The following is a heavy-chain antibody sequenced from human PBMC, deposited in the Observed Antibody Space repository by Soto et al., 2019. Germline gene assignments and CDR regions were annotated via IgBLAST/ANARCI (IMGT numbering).Heavy chain of an antibody. CDR2: INPNSGDT. CDR1: GYTFTGYY. D-gene: IGHD4-4*01. Sequence: QVQLVQSGAEVKKPGASVKVSCKASGYTFTGYYMHWVRQAPGQGLEWMGWINPNSGDTNYAQKFQGRVTMTRDTSISTAYMELSRLRSDDTAMYYCARDLGNPVTRLDYWGQGTLVTVSS. V-gene: IGHV1-2*02. CDR3: ARDLGNPVTRLDY. J-gene: IGHJ4*02.